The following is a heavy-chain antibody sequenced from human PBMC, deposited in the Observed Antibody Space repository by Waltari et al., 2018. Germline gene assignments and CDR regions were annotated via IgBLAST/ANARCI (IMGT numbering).Heavy chain of an antibody. CDR2: INTDGSNT. V-gene: IGHV3-74*01. Sequence: EVQLVESGGGLVQPGGSLRLSCAASGFPFSSSWMHWVRQAPGKGLVWVSRINTDGSNTSYADSVKGRFTISRDNAKNTLYLQMNSLRAEDTAVYYCARDGLNAFDIWGQGTMVTVSS. D-gene: IGHD2-2*03. CDR1: GFPFSSSW. J-gene: IGHJ3*02. CDR3: ARDGLNAFDI.